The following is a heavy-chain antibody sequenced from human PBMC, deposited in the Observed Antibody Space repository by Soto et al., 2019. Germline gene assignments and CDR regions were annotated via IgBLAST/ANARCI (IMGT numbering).Heavy chain of an antibody. CDR3: AKMYYGDYVGYFDL. V-gene: IGHV3-23*01. CDR1: GFTFSSYA. D-gene: IGHD4-17*01. CDR2: ISGSGGST. J-gene: IGHJ2*01. Sequence: PGGSLGLSCAASGFTFSSYAMSWVRQAPGKGLEWVSAISGSGGSTYYADSVKGRFTISRDNSKNTLYLQMNSLRAEDTAVYYCAKMYYGDYVGYFDLWGRGTLVTVSS.